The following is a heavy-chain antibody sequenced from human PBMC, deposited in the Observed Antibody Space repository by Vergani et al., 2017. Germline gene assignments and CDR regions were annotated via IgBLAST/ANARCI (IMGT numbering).Heavy chain of an antibody. CDR2: INPNSGGT. CDR3: ARGYFSSTSCYIPNDAFDI. D-gene: IGHD2-2*02. CDR1: GYTFTGYY. V-gene: IGHV1-2*02. J-gene: IGHJ3*02. Sequence: QVQLVQSGAEVKKPGASVKVSCKASGYTFTGYYMHWVRQAPGQGLEWMGWINPNSGGTNYAQKFQGRVTMTRDTSISTAYMELSRLRSDDTAVYYCARGYFSSTSCYIPNDAFDIWGQGTMVTVSS.